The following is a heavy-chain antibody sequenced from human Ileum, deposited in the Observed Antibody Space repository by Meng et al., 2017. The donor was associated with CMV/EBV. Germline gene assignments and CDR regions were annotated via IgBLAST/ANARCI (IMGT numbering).Heavy chain of an antibody. CDR3: ARGDSSTSWLVFDY. CDR2: ISGTGGTT. V-gene: IGHV3-23*01. CDR1: GFTFNNYA. J-gene: IGHJ4*02. D-gene: IGHD6-13*01. Sequence: ASGFTFNNYAMTWVRQAPGKGLEWVSTISGTGGTTYYADSVKGRFTISRDDSRNTLYLQMNSLRVEDTAVFYCARGDSSTSWLVFDYWGLGTLVTVSS.